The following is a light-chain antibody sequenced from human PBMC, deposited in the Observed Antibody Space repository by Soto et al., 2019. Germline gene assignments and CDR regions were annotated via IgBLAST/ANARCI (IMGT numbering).Light chain of an antibody. V-gene: IGKV3-20*01. CDR1: QSVSSSY. CDR3: QPYGSSPRT. CDR2: GAS. Sequence: IGWTQSPGTRSLSAGEGATVACRASQSVSSSYLAWYQQKPGQAPRLLIYGASSRATGIPDRFSGSGSGTDFTLTLRRLEPEDSAVYYCQPYGSSPRTFAQGTKVDIK. J-gene: IGKJ1*01.